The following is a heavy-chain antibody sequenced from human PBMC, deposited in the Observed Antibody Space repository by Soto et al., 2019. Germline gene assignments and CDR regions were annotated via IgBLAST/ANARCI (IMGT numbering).Heavy chain of an antibody. CDR3: ASGMYYDYVWGSYRDYYGMDV. J-gene: IGHJ6*02. CDR2: IIPIFATA. D-gene: IGHD3-16*02. CDR1: GGTFSSYA. Sequence: QFQLVQSGAEVKKPGSSVRVSCKASGGTFSSYAISWVRQAPGQGLEWMGGIIPIFATANYAQKFQGRVTITADESTSTAYMELSSLRAEDTAVYYCASGMYYDYVWGSYRDYYGMDVWGQGTTVTVSS. V-gene: IGHV1-69*12.